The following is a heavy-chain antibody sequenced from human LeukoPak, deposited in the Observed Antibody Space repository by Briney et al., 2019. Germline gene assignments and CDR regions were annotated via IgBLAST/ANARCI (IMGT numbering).Heavy chain of an antibody. J-gene: IGHJ6*03. CDR2: ISGSGGST. CDR3: AKLSPTKSIAARLYYYYMDV. CDR1: GFTFSSYA. Sequence: QPGGSLRLSCAASGFTFSSYAMSWVRQAPGKGLEWVSAISGSGGSTYYADSVKGRFTISRDNSKNTLYLQMNSLRAEDTAVYYCAKLSPTKSIAARLYYYYMDVWGKGTTVTVSS. V-gene: IGHV3-23*01. D-gene: IGHD6-6*01.